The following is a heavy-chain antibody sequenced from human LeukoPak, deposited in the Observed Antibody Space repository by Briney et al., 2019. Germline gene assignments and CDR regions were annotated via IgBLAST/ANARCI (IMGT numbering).Heavy chain of an antibody. CDR3: ARDSRSHYFDY. CDR1: GGSISSSSYY. CDR2: IYYSGST. D-gene: IGHD6-6*01. V-gene: IGHV4-39*02. Sequence: SETLSLTCTVAGGSISSSSYYWGWIRQPPGKGLEWIGSIYYSGSTYYNPSLKSRVTISVDTSKNQFSLKLSSVTAADTAVYYCARDSRSHYFDYWGQGTLVTVSS. J-gene: IGHJ4*02.